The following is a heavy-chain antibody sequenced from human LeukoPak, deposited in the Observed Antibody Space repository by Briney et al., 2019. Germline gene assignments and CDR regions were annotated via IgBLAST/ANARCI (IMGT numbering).Heavy chain of an antibody. Sequence: SETLSLTCAVSGYSISSDYYWSWIRPPPGKGMEWIGYIYYSGSTYYTPSLKSRVTISIATSKNQFSLKLSSVTAADTAVYYCARGGGYDTDYWGQGTLVTVSS. CDR1: GYSISSDYY. J-gene: IGHJ4*02. CDR3: ARGGGYDTDY. V-gene: IGHV4-30-4*08. D-gene: IGHD5-12*01. CDR2: IYYSGST.